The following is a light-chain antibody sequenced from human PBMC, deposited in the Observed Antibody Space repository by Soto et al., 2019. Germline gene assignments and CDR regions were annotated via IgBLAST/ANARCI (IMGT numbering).Light chain of an antibody. J-gene: IGLJ3*02. V-gene: IGLV2-23*02. CDR2: EVS. CDR1: SSDVGGYNL. Sequence: QSALTQPASVSGSPGQSITISCTGTSSDVGGYNLVSWYQQHPGKAPKLMIYEVSKRPSGVSNRFSGSKSGNTASLTISGLQAEDEADYYCCSYAGSSTFRVFGGGTKVTVL. CDR3: CSYAGSSTFRV.